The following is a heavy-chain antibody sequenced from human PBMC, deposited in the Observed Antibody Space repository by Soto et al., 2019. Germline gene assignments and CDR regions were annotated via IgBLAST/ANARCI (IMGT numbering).Heavy chain of an antibody. CDR1: GFTFSSYA. CDR2: ISGSGGIT. D-gene: IGHD2-21*02. V-gene: IGHV3-23*01. CDR3: VRGDKGGFDL. Sequence: XSLRLSYAASGFTFSSYAMRWVRQAPGKGLEWVSGISGSGGITYYADSVKGRFTISRDNSKNTLYLQMNSLRAEDTAVYYCVRGDKGGFDLWGQGTTVTVSS. J-gene: IGHJ3*01.